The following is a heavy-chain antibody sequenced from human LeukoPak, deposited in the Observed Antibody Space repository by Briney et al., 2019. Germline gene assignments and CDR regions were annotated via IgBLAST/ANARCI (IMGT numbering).Heavy chain of an antibody. V-gene: IGHV4-39*01. J-gene: IGHJ2*01. Sequence: PSETLSLTCTVSGGSIGGRSYYWAWLRQPPGKGLEWIGSIYYSGSPYYNPSLKSRVTISIDTSKNQFSLKLTSVTAADTAVYYCVGERRNFDWYFDLWGRGTLVSVSS. CDR1: GGSIGGRSYY. CDR3: VGERRNFDWYFDL. D-gene: IGHD3-16*01. CDR2: IYYSGSP.